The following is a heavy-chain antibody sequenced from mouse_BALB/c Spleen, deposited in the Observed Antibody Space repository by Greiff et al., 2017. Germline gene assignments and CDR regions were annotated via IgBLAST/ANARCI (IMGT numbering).Heavy chain of an antibody. V-gene: IGHV3-8*02. J-gene: IGHJ1*01. Sequence: EVQLQESGPSLVQPSQTLSLTCSVTGDSLTSGYWNWIRKFPGNKLEYMGHISYSGSTYYNPSLKSRISITRDTSKNHDYLQLNSVTTEDTATYYCGRWKYFDVWGAGTTVTVSS. CDR3: GRWKYFDV. CDR1: GDSLTSGY. CDR2: ISYSGST.